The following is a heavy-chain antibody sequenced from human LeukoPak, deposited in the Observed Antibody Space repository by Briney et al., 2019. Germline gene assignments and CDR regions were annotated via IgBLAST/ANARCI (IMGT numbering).Heavy chain of an antibody. Sequence: PGGSLRLSCAASGLTFSSYAMSWVRQAPGKGLEWVSAIIGSGGSIFSADSVKGRFTISRDNSKNTLYLQMNTLRAEDTTVYYCVKASTCGGDCYFFDYWGQGTLVTVSS. CDR1: GLTFSSYA. CDR2: IIGSGGSI. CDR3: VKASTCGGDCYFFDY. V-gene: IGHV3-23*01. J-gene: IGHJ4*02. D-gene: IGHD2-21*02.